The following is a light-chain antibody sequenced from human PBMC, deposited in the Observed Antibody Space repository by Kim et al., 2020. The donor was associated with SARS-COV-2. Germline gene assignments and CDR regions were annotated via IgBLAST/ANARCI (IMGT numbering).Light chain of an antibody. V-gene: IGKV3-20*01. J-gene: IGKJ2*01. CDR3: QQYGSSPYT. Sequence: EIVLTQSPGTLSLSPGERATLSCRASQSVSSSYLGWYQQRPGQAPRLLIHGASARATGIPDRFSGSGSGTDFTLTISRLEPEDFAVYYCQQYGSSPYTFGKGTKLEI. CDR2: GAS. CDR1: QSVSSSY.